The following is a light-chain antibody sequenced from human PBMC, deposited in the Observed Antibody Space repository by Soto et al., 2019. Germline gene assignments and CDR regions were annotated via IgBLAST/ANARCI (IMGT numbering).Light chain of an antibody. V-gene: IGLV2-14*01. CDR1: SSDVGGYNY. Sequence: QSALTQPASVSGSPGQPITISCTGTSSDVGGYNYVSWYQQHPGKAPKLMIYDVSNRPSGVSNRFSGSKSGNTASLTISGLQAEDEADYYCSSYTSSSTLGGVFGGGTKVTVL. CDR3: SSYTSSSTLGGV. CDR2: DVS. J-gene: IGLJ2*01.